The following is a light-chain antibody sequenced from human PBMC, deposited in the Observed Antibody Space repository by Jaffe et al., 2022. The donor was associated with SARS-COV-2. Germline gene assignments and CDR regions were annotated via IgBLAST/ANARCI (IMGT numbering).Light chain of an antibody. Sequence: DIQMTQSPSFLSASVGDRVTMTCRASQNIVGHLNWYQHKAGKAPKLLIYAAFSLQSGVTSKFSGSGSGTNFTLTISGLQPEDSATYFCQQSHSTPNTFGQGTRLEIK. CDR3: QQSHSTPNT. J-gene: IGKJ5*01. V-gene: IGKV1-39*01. CDR2: AAF. CDR1: QNIVGH.